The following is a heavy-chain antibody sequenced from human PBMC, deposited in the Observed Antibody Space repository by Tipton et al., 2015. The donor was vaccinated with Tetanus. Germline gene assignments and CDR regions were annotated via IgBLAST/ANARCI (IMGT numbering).Heavy chain of an antibody. V-gene: IGHV3-23*01. D-gene: IGHD1-26*01. CDR3: VSGRTLDY. Sequence: SLRLSCAASGFTFSNYAMAWVRQAPGKGLEWVSGISVRGSHTYYADPVKGRFSISRDNSKNTLYLQMNSLRAEDAALYYCVSGRTLDYWGQGTLVTVSS. J-gene: IGHJ4*02. CDR1: GFTFSNYA. CDR2: ISVRGSHT.